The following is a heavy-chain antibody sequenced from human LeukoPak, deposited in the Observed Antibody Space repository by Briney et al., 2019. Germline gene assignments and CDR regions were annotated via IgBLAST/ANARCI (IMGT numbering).Heavy chain of an antibody. CDR3: ARGVEYCSGGSCPNWFDP. CDR1: GFTFSSYG. CDR2: ISSSSSYI. Sequence: GGSLRLSCAASGFTFSSYGMHWVRQAPGKGLEWVSSISSSSSYIYYADSVKGRFTISRDNAKNSLSLHMNSLRAEDTAVYYCARGVEYCSGGSCPNWFDPWGQGTLVTVSS. J-gene: IGHJ5*02. D-gene: IGHD2-15*01. V-gene: IGHV3-21*01.